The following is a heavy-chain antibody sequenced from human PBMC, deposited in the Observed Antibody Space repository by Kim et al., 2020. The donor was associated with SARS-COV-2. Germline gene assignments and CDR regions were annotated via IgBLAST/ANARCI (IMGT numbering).Heavy chain of an antibody. CDR3: AWRGTMVNPSSHYYGIDV. D-gene: IGHD3-10*01. CDR1: GGTFSSYA. J-gene: IGHJ6*02. Sequence: SVKVSCKASGGTFSSYAISWVRQAPGQGLEWMGRIIPILGIANYAQKFQGRVTITADKSTSTAYMELSSLRSEDTAVYYCAWRGTMVNPSSHYYGIDVWGQGTTVTVSS. V-gene: IGHV1-69*04. CDR2: IIPILGIA.